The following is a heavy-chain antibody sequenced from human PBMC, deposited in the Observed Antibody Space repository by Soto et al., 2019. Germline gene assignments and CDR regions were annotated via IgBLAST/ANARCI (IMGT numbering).Heavy chain of an antibody. J-gene: IGHJ4*02. CDR2: ISGSGDDT. D-gene: IGHD6-13*01. CDR3: ARLAAAGNGPAPFDY. Sequence: GGSLRLSCVASGFTFSNFAMAWVRQAPGEGLEWVSAISGSGDDTFYADSVKGRFTISRDNSKNTLYLQMNSLRAEDTAVYYCARLAAAGNGPAPFDYWGQGTLVTVSS. V-gene: IGHV3-23*01. CDR1: GFTFSNFA.